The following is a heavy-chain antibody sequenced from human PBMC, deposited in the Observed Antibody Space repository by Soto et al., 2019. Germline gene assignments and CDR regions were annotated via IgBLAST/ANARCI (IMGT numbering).Heavy chain of an antibody. J-gene: IGHJ5*02. CDR2: MYYSGST. D-gene: IGHD3-10*01. Sequence: QVQLQESGPGLVKPSQTLSLTCTVSGGSISSGDYYWSWIRQHPGKGLEWIGYMYYSGSTYYNPSLKSRVTISEDTSKNQFSLKLSSVTAADTAVYYCARGEASMVRGVSNWFDPWGQGTLVTVSS. V-gene: IGHV4-31*03. CDR3: ARGEASMVRGVSNWFDP. CDR1: GGSISSGDYY.